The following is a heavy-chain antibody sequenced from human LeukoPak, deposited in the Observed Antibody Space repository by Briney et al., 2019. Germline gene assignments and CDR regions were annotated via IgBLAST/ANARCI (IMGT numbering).Heavy chain of an antibody. J-gene: IGHJ4*02. CDR3: ARDRGDSTPFDY. Sequence: SETLSLTCAVYGGSFSGYYWSWIRQPPGKGLEWIGEINHSGSTNYNPSLKSRVTISVDTSKNQFSLKLSSVTAADTAVYYCARDRGDSTPFDYWGQGTLVTVSS. CDR1: GGSFSGYY. V-gene: IGHV4-34*01. CDR2: INHSGST. D-gene: IGHD4-17*01.